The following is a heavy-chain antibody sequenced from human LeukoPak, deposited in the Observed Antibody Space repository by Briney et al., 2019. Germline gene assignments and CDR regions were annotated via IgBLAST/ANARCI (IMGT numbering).Heavy chain of an antibody. V-gene: IGHV4-34*01. D-gene: IGHD6-19*01. CDR1: GGSFSGYY. J-gene: IGHJ4*02. Sequence: PSETLSLTYAVYGGSFSGYYWSWIRQPPGKGLEWIGEINHSGSTNYNPSLKSRVTISVDTSKNQFSLKLSSVTAADTAVYYCARGRGSGWYEEKFDYWGQGTLVTVSS. CDR2: INHSGST. CDR3: ARGRGSGWYEEKFDY.